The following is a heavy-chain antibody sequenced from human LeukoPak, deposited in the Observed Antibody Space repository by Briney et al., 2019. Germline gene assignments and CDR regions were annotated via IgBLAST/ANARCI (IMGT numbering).Heavy chain of an antibody. CDR2: ISWNSGSI. V-gene: IGHV3-9*01. J-gene: IGHJ4*02. D-gene: IGHD6-6*01. CDR1: GFTFDGYA. Sequence: GRSLRLSCAASGFTFDGYAMHWVRQAPVKGLEWVSGISWNSGSIGYADSVKGRFTISRDNAKNSLYLQMNSLRAEDTALYYCAKGSAVAPRYFDYWGQGTLVTVSS. CDR3: AKGSAVAPRYFDY.